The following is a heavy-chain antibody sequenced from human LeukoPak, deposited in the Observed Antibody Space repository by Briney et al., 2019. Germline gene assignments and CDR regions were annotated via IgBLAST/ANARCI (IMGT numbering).Heavy chain of an antibody. V-gene: IGHV3-15*01. CDR3: TREYKKDGIAAAGS. D-gene: IGHD6-13*01. CDR2: FKSKTDGGTT. Sequence: GGSLRLSCAASGFTFSNAWMSWVREAPGKGLELVGGFKSKTDGGTTDYAAPVKGRFTISRDDSKNTLYLQMNSLKTEDTAVYYCTREYKKDGIAAAGSWGQGTLVTVSS. CDR1: GFTFSNAW. J-gene: IGHJ5*02.